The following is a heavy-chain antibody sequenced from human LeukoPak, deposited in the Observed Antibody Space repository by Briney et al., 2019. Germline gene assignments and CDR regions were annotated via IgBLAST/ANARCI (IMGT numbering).Heavy chain of an antibody. Sequence: GEALKISLKGSGYRFNSYWIGRGRPMPGKGLEWMGIFYPGDSDTIYSPSFQGQVTISADKSISSAYLQWSSLKASDTAMYYCARPIVATSYSYGWGAFDIWGQGTMVTVSS. J-gene: IGHJ3*02. D-gene: IGHD5-18*01. CDR2: FYPGDSDT. CDR3: ARPIVATSYSYGWGAFDI. V-gene: IGHV5-51*01. CDR1: GYRFNSYW.